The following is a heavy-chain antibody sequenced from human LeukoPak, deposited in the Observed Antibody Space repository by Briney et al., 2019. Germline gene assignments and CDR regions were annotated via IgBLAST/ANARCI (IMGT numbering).Heavy chain of an antibody. CDR1: GGSFSGYY. CDR3: ARGSSYYYGSGSYYKPYYYYYMDV. Sequence: PSETLSLTCAVYGGSFSGYYWSWIRQPPGKGLEWIGEINHSGSTNYNPSLKSRVTISVDTSKNQFSLKLSSVTAADTAVYYCARGSSYYYGSGSYYKPYYYYYMDVWGKGTTVTVSS. CDR2: INHSGST. V-gene: IGHV4-34*01. D-gene: IGHD3-10*01. J-gene: IGHJ6*03.